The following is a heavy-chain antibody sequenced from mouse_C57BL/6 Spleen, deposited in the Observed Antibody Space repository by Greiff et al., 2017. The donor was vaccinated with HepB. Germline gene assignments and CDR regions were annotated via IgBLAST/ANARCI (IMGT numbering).Heavy chain of an antibody. CDR3: AKKGSTVVEGYFDV. Sequence: VQLQQSGPGLVQPSQSLSITCTVSGFSLTSYGVHWVRQSPGKGLEWLGVIWRGGSTDYNAAFMSRLSITKDNSKSQVFFKMNSLQADDTAIYYCAKKGSTVVEGYFDVWGTGTTVTVSS. CDR1: GFSLTSYG. V-gene: IGHV2-5*01. J-gene: IGHJ1*03. CDR2: IWRGGST. D-gene: IGHD1-1*01.